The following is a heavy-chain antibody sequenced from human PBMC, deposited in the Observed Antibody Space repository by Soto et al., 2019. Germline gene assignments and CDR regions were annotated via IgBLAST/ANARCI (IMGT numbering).Heavy chain of an antibody. CDR2: IYHSGST. Sequence: TSETLCLTCAVAGVTISSSNWWSRVRQHPGKGLEWIGEIYHSGSTNYNPSLKSRVTISVDKSKNQFSLKLSSVTAADTAVYYCARVGVRQQLVEDYYYGTDVWGHGTTVTVSS. CDR3: ARVGVRQQLVEDYYYGTDV. D-gene: IGHD6-6*01. J-gene: IGHJ6*02. V-gene: IGHV4-4*02. CDR1: GVTISSSNW.